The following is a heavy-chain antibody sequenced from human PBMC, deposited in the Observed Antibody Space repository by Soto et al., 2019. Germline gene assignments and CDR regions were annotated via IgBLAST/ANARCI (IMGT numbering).Heavy chain of an antibody. Sequence: GVLRLSCTASGFTFGDYAMSWFRQAPGKGLEWVGFIRSKAYGGTTEYAASVKGRFTISRDDSKSIAYLQMNSLKTEDTAVYYCTRTPYSSGWFLDYWGQGTLVTVSS. J-gene: IGHJ4*02. CDR3: TRTPYSSGWFLDY. CDR2: IRSKAYGGTT. CDR1: GFTFGDYA. V-gene: IGHV3-49*03. D-gene: IGHD6-19*01.